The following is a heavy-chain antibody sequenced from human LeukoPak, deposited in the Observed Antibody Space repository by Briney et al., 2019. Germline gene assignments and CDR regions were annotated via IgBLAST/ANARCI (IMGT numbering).Heavy chain of an antibody. V-gene: IGHV4-59*01. CDR3: ARGIVLMVYAS. J-gene: IGHJ5*02. CDR2: IYYSGST. Sequence: SETLSLTCTVSGGSISSYYWSWIRQPPGKGLKWIGYIYYSGSTNYNPSLKSRVTISVDTSKNQFSLKLSSVTAADTAVYYCARGIVLMVYASWGQGTLVTVSS. D-gene: IGHD2-8*01. CDR1: GGSISSYY.